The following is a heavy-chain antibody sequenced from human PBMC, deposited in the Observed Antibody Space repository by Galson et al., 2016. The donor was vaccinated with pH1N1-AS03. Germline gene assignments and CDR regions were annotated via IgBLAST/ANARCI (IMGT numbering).Heavy chain of an antibody. Sequence: SVKVSCKASGGTFSSSAISRLRQAPGQGLEWMGGILPGLGSATYAQNLQGRVTITADESTTTAYMELRSLRSDDTAVYYRARPASDSSVYSVFDFWGQGTLVTVSS. V-gene: IGHV1-69*13. J-gene: IGHJ4*02. D-gene: IGHD3-22*01. CDR3: ARPASDSSVYSVFDF. CDR1: GGTFSSSA. CDR2: ILPGLGSA.